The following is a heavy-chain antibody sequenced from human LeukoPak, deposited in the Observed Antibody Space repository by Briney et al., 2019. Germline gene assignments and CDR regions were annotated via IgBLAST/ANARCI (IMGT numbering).Heavy chain of an antibody. Sequence: SETLSLTCTVSGGSVSSGSYYWSWIRQPPGKGLEWIGYIYYSGSANYNPSLRSRVTISLDTSKNQFSLRLSSVTAADTAVYYCAAELVGATSGFDYWGQGTLVTVSS. D-gene: IGHD1-26*01. CDR2: IYYSGSA. V-gene: IGHV4-61*01. CDR1: GGSVSSGSYY. J-gene: IGHJ4*02. CDR3: AAELVGATSGFDY.